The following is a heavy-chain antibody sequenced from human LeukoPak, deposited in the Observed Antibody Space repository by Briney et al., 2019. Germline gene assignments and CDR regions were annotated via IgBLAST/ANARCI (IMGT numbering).Heavy chain of an antibody. V-gene: IGHV4-38-2*02. CDR1: GYSISSGYY. CDR2: IYHSGST. Sequence: ASETLSLTCTVSGYSISSGYYWGWIRQPPGKGLEWIGSIYHSGSTYYNPSLKSRVTISVDTSKNQFSLKLSSVTAADTAVYYCARDHTYYYDSSGYNWFDPWGQGTLVTVSS. D-gene: IGHD3-22*01. J-gene: IGHJ5*02. CDR3: ARDHTYYYDSSGYNWFDP.